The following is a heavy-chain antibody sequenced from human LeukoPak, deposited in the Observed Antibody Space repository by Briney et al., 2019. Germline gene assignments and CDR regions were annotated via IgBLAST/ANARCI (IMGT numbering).Heavy chain of an antibody. CDR1: GVTLSSYW. CDR3: ARLPRAH. CDR2: INSDGSST. D-gene: IGHD3-10*01. V-gene: IGHV3-74*01. Sequence: GGSLRLSCAASGVTLSSYWMHWVRQAPGKGLVWVSRINSDGSSTTNADSVKGRFTISRDNAKNTLFLQMNSLRAEDTAVYYCARLPRAHWGQGTLVTVSS. J-gene: IGHJ4*02.